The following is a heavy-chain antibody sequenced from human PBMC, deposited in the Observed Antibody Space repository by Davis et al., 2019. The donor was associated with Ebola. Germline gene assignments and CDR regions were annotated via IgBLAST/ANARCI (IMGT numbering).Heavy chain of an antibody. CDR2: IYYSGST. J-gene: IGHJ1*01. D-gene: IGHD1-26*01. V-gene: IGHV4-59*01. CDR1: GGSISSYY. CDR3: ARGKVGATTG. Sequence: MPSETLSLTCTVSGGSISSYYWSWIRQPPGKGLEWIGYIYYSGSTNYNPSLKSRVTISVDTSKNQFSLKLSSVTAADTAVYYCARGKVGATTGWGRGSLVTVSS.